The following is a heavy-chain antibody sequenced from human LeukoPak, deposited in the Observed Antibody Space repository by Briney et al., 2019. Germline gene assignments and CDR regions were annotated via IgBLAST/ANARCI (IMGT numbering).Heavy chain of an antibody. V-gene: IGHV4-4*07. CDR1: GGSISSYY. Sequence: NPSETLSLTCTVSGGSISSYYWSWIRQPAGKGLEWIGRIYTSGSTNYNPSLKSRVTMSVDTSKNQFSLKLSSVTAADTAVYYCARGVDDFWSGPLGYFDLWGRGTLVTVSS. J-gene: IGHJ2*01. D-gene: IGHD3-3*01. CDR2: IYTSGST. CDR3: ARGVDDFWSGPLGYFDL.